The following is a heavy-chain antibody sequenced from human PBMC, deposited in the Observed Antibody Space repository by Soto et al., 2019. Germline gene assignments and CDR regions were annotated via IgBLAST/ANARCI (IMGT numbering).Heavy chain of an antibody. CDR2: ISGSGGST. J-gene: IGHJ3*02. CDR1: GFTFSSYA. CDR3: AKPRLITMIVVVQDAWDI. Sequence: EVQLLESGGGLVQPGGSLRLSCAASGFTFSSYAMSWVRQAPGKGLEWVSAISGSGGSTYYADSVKGRFTISRDNSKNTLYLQMNSLRAEDTAVYYCAKPRLITMIVVVQDAWDIWGQGTMVTVSS. V-gene: IGHV3-23*01. D-gene: IGHD3-22*01.